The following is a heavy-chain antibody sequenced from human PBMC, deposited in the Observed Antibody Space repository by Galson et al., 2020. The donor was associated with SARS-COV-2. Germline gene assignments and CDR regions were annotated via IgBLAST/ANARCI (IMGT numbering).Heavy chain of an antibody. CDR3: ARGYCGGDCYSLHYYFDY. J-gene: IGHJ4*02. CDR2: IYYSGST. D-gene: IGHD2-21*02. Sequence: SETLSLTCTVSGGSISSGGYYWSWIRQHPGKGLEWIGYIYYSGSTYYNPSLKSRVTISVDTSKNQFSLKLSSVTAADTAVYYCARGYCGGDCYSLHYYFDYWGQGTLVTVSS. V-gene: IGHV4-31*03. CDR1: GGSISSGGYY.